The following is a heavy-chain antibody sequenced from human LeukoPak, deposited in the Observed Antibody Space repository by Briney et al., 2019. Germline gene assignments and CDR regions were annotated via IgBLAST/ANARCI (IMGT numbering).Heavy chain of an antibody. Sequence: ASVKITCKASGYTFTGYYMHWVRQAPGQGLEWMGWINPNSGNTGYAQKFQGRVTMTRNTSISTAYMELSSLRSEDTAVYYCARDKWEPRYAFDIWGQGTMVTVSS. V-gene: IGHV1-8*02. CDR1: GYTFTGYY. D-gene: IGHD1-26*01. CDR3: ARDKWEPRYAFDI. J-gene: IGHJ3*02. CDR2: INPNSGNT.